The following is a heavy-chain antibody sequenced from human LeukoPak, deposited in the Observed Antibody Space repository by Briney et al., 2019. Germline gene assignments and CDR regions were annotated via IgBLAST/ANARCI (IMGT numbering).Heavy chain of an antibody. CDR2: INPSGSST. CDR1: GYSFTSRC. CDR3: ARDNSVGDIAWWFDP. D-gene: IGHD3-16*02. Sequence: ASVKVSCKASGYSFTSRCMHWVRQAPGQGLEWLGLINPSGSSTLYAQKFQGRVTMTRDMSTTTDYMELSSLRSEDTAVYYCARDNSVGDIAWWFDPWGQGTLVTVSS. J-gene: IGHJ5*02. V-gene: IGHV1-46*01.